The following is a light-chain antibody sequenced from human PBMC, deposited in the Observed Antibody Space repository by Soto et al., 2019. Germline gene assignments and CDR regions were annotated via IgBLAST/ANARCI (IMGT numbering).Light chain of an antibody. J-gene: IGLJ1*01. Sequence: QSALTQPASVSGSPGQSITISCTGTSSDVGGYNYVSWYQQHPGKVPKIMIYEVSNRPSGVSNRFSGSKSGNTASLTISGLQAEDEADYYCSSYTTSSTYVFGNGTKVTVL. CDR1: SSDVGGYNY. V-gene: IGLV2-14*01. CDR3: SSYTTSSTYV. CDR2: EVS.